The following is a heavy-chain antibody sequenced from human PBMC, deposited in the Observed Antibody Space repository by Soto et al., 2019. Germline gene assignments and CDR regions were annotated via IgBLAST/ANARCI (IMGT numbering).Heavy chain of an antibody. CDR2: LIPIFGTA. CDR3: ARGGLIQLWSEGYFDY. D-gene: IGHD5-18*01. Sequence: QVQLVQSGAEVKKPGSSVKVSCKASGGTFSSYAISWVRQAPGQGLEWMGGLIPIFGTANYAQKFQGRVTRTADKSTSTGDMELSSLRSEDTAVYYCARGGLIQLWSEGYFDYWGQGTLVTVSS. J-gene: IGHJ4*02. CDR1: GGTFSSYA. V-gene: IGHV1-69*06.